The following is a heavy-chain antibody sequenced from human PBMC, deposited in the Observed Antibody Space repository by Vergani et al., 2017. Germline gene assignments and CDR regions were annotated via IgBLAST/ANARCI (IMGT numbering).Heavy chain of an antibody. Sequence: QVQLQQWGAGLLKPSETLSLTCAVYGGSFSGYYWSWIRQPPGKGLEWVSYISSSGSTIYYADSVKGRFTISRDNAKNSLYLQMNSLRAEDTAVYYCARDYRKTAMVTGYYYMDVWGKGTTVTVSS. CDR3: ARDYRKTAMVTGYYYMDV. V-gene: IGHV3-11*04. D-gene: IGHD5-18*01. CDR2: ISSSGSTI. J-gene: IGHJ6*03. CDR1: GGSFSGYY.